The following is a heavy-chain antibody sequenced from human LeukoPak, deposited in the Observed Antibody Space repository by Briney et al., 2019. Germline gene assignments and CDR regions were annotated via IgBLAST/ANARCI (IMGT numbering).Heavy chain of an antibody. CDR3: ARDRSPIAVAGTFDY. J-gene: IGHJ4*02. V-gene: IGHV3-64*01. Sequence: GGSLRLSCAASGFTFSSYAMHWVRQAPGKGLEYVSAIGSNGGSTYYANSVKGRFTISRDNSKNTLYLQMGSLRAEDMAVYYCARDRSPIAVAGTFDYWGQGTLVTVSS. CDR2: IGSNGGST. D-gene: IGHD6-19*01. CDR1: GFTFSSYA.